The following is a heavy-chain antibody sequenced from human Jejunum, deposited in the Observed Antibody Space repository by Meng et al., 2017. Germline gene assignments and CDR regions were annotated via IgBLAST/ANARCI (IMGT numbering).Heavy chain of an antibody. CDR2: ISGSGVST. V-gene: IGHV3-23*01. J-gene: IGHJ4*02. D-gene: IGHD1-1*01. CDR1: GFTFSSYA. CDR3: ATEGAGATYFVR. Sequence: GESLKISCGASGFTFSSYAMNWVRQAPGKGLEWVSTISGSGVSTYYTDSVKGRFTISRDNSKNTLYLEMNSLRAGDTAIYYCATEGAGATYFVRWGQGTLVTVSS.